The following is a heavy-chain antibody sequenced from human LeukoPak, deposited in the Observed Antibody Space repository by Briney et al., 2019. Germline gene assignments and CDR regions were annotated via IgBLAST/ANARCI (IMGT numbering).Heavy chain of an antibody. CDR2: ISYDGSNK. CDR1: GFTFSSYA. V-gene: IGHV3-30*04. D-gene: IGHD3-22*01. CDR3: ARGLINRVDP. Sequence: GGSLRLSCAASGFTFSSYAMHWVRQAPGKGLEWVAVISYDGSNKYYADSVKGRFTISRDNSKNTLYLQMNSLRAEDTAVYYCARGLINRVDPWGQGTLVTVSS. J-gene: IGHJ5*02.